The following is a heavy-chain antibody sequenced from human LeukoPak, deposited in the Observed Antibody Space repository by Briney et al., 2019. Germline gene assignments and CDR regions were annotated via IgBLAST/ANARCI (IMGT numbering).Heavy chain of an antibody. D-gene: IGHD3-22*01. Sequence: GGSLRLSCEASGFTLSGYSMSWVRQAPGKGLEWVGRARDKANSHTTVYAASVRGRFIISRDDSKSSLFLQMNGLKSEDTAVYFCARRGFSDSRGYYPDFDYWGRGTLVTVSS. CDR3: ARRGFSDSRGYYPDFDY. V-gene: IGHV3-72*01. CDR2: ARDKANSHTT. J-gene: IGHJ4*02. CDR1: GFTLSGYS.